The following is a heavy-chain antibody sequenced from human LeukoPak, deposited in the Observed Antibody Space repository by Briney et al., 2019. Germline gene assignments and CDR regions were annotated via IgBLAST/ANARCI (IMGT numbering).Heavy chain of an antibody. CDR1: GFTFNNYS. J-gene: IGHJ6*03. CDR2: ISYDGSNK. D-gene: IGHD5-18*01. CDR3: ARGYSYYYYYMDV. V-gene: IGHV3-30*03. Sequence: PGGSLRLSCAASGFTFNNYSMNWVRQAPGKGLEWVAVISYDGSNKYYADSVKGRFTISRDNSKNTLYLQMNSLRAEDTAVYYCARGYSYYYYYMDVWGKGTTVTVSS.